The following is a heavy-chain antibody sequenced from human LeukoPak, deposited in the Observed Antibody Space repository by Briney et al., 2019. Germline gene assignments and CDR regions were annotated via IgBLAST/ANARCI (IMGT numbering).Heavy chain of an antibody. D-gene: IGHD6-13*01. Sequence: PSETLSLTCAVSGGGSFTDYSWSWLRPSPGEGLEWVGEATHAAIVNYNPSLKGRIAISVDTSKNQVSLKLDSMTAADTAMYYCARGRGEAAGLDHWGQGTLVTVSS. J-gene: IGHJ4*02. V-gene: IGHV4-34*01. CDR3: ARGRGEAAGLDH. CDR2: ATHAAIV. CDR1: GGGSFTDYS.